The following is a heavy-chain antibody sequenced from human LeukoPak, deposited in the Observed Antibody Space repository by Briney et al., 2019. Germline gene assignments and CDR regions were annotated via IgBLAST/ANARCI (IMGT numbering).Heavy chain of an antibody. J-gene: IGHJ6*03. CDR1: GFTFSSYW. D-gene: IGHD2-2*01. V-gene: IGHV3-7*01. Sequence: GGSLRLSCVGSGFTFSSYWMSWVRQAPGKGLEWVANIKQDGSEKYYVDSVKGRFTISRDNAKNSLYLQMNSLRAEDTAVYYCARTPAAMRGWYYYYYMDVWGKGTTVTVSS. CDR2: IKQDGSEK. CDR3: ARTPAAMRGWYYYYYMDV.